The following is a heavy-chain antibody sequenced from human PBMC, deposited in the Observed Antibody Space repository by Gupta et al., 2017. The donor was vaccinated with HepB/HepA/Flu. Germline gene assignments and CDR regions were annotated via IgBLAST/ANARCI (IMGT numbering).Heavy chain of an antibody. Sequence: VRQAPGQGLEWMGWINPNSGGTNYAQKFQGWVTMTRDTSISTAYMELSRLRSDDTAVYYCARDKGGVAAAGLYNWFDPWGQGTLVTVSS. CDR2: INPNSGGT. CDR3: ARDKGGVAAAGLYNWFDP. V-gene: IGHV1-2*04. J-gene: IGHJ5*02. D-gene: IGHD6-13*01.